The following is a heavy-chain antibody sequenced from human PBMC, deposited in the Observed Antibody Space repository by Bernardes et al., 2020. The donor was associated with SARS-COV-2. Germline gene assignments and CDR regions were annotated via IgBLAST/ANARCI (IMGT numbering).Heavy chain of an antibody. D-gene: IGHD6-19*01. CDR1: GYTFTGYY. CDR2: INPNSGGT. CDR3: ARCDSSGWYWANAFDI. J-gene: IGHJ3*02. Sequence: ASVKVSCKASGYTFTGYYMHWVRQAPGQGLEWMGWINPNSGGTNYAQKFQGRVTMTRDTSISTAYMELSRLRSDDTAVYYCARCDSSGWYWANAFDIWGQGTMVTVSS. V-gene: IGHV1-2*02.